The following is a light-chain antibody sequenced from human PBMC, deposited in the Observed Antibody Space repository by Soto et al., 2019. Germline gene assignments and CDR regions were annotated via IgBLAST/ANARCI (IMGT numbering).Light chain of an antibody. CDR2: SAS. V-gene: IGKV3-15*01. CDR1: QSISTE. CDR3: QQGHNWPLT. J-gene: IGKJ2*01. Sequence: EIVMTQSPATLSVSPGERATLSCRASQSISTELAWYQQKPGQPPRLLSYSASTRATGVPARFTGSGSGSEFTLTISGLQSEDFAVYYCQQGHNWPLTFGQGTRLEI.